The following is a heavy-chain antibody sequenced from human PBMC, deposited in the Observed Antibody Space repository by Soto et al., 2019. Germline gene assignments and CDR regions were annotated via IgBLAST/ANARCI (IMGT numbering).Heavy chain of an antibody. D-gene: IGHD5-18*01. V-gene: IGHV4-34*01. CDR2: INHSGST. CDR3: AVRLRGYSYGRKAFDI. CDR1: GGSFSGYY. Sequence: PSETLSLTCAVYGGSFSGYYWSWIRQPPGKGLEWIGEINHSGSTNYNPSLKSRVTISVDTSKNQFSLKLSSVTAADTAVYYCAVRLRGYSYGRKAFDIWGQGTMVTVSS. J-gene: IGHJ3*02.